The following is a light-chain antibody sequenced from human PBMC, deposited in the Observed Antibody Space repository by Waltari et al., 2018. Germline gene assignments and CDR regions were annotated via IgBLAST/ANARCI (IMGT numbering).Light chain of an antibody. CDR3: QQYNNWPRT. CDR2: GAS. Sequence: IVMTKPPATLSVSPGERATPSCRASQSSSINLAWYHQKPCQAPKLLIYGASTRATGMPARFSGIGSGTGFTLTISGLQSEELAGYYCQQYNNWPRTVGQGTKVEIK. J-gene: IGKJ1*01. V-gene: IGKV3-15*01. CDR1: QSSSIN.